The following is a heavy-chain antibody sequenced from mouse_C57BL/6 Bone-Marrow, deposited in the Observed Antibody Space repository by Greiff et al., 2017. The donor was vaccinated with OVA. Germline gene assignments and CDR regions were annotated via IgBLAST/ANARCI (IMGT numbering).Heavy chain of an antibody. Sequence: VKVVESGAELVKPGASVKISCKASGYTFTDYYINWVKQRPGQGLEWIGKIGPGSGCTYYNEKFKGRATLTADKSSSAAYMQLSSLTSEDSAVYFCARKGFITTVVDLDYGGQGTTLTVSS. CDR1: GYTFTDYY. D-gene: IGHD1-1*01. CDR3: ARKGFITTVVDLDY. CDR2: IGPGSGCT. J-gene: IGHJ2*01. V-gene: IGHV1-77*01.